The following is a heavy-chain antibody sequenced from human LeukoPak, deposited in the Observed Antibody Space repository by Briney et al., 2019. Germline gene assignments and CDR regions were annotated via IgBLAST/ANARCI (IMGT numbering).Heavy chain of an antibody. J-gene: IGHJ6*03. CDR1: GFTFDDYA. V-gene: IGHV3-9*01. Sequence: GGSLRLSCAVSGFTFDDYAMHWVRQVPGKGLEWVSGISWNSDTIDLADSVKGRFTISRDNAKNSLYLQINSLGPEDTAVYFCARDPYSGNYGSYYYYYMDVWGKGTTVTVSS. CDR3: ARDPYSGNYGSYYYYYMDV. D-gene: IGHD3-22*01. CDR2: ISWNSDTI.